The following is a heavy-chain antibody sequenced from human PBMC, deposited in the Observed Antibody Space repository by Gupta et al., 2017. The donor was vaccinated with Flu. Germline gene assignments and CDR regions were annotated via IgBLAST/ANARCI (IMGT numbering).Heavy chain of an antibody. CDR2: IIPIFGTA. Sequence: AISWVRQAPGQGLEWMGGIIPIFGTANYAQKFQGRVTITADESTSTAYMELSSLRSEDTAVYYCASTGYCSSTSCYWLLNYWGQGTLVTVSS. V-gene: IGHV1-69*01. CDR1: A. D-gene: IGHD2-2*01. J-gene: IGHJ4*02. CDR3: ASTGYCSSTSCYWLLNY.